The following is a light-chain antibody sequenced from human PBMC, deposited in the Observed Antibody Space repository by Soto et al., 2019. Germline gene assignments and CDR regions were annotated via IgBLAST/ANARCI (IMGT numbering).Light chain of an antibody. V-gene: IGKV1-5*01. Sequence: QMTQSPSTLSASVGDRVTITCRASQNINTWLAWYQQKPGTAPRLLIYDVSTLQSGVPSRFSGSGSGTEFTLTITSLQPDDSAIYYCQQYDSYFGPGTK. CDR3: QQYDSY. CDR1: QNINTW. CDR2: DVS. J-gene: IGKJ3*01.